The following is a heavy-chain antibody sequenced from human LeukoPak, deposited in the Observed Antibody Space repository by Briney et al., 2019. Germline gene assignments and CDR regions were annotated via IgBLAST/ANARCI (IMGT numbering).Heavy chain of an antibody. V-gene: IGHV3-30*18. J-gene: IGHJ5*02. CDR1: GFTFSSYG. CDR2: ISYDGSNK. D-gene: IGHD3-22*01. CDR3: AKDATDSSGSNWFDP. Sequence: GRSLRLSCAASGFTFSSYGMHWVRQAPGKGLEWVAVISYDGSNKYYADSVKGRFTISRDNSKNTLYLQMNSLRAEDTAVYYCAKDATDSSGSNWFDPWGQGTLVTVSS.